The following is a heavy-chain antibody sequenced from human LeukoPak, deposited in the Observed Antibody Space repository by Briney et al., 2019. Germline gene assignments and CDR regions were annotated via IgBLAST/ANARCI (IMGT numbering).Heavy chain of an antibody. J-gene: IGHJ4*02. D-gene: IGHD4-23*01. Sequence: ASVNVSCKASGYTFTSYGISWVRQAPGQGLEWMGWISAYNGNTNYAQKLQGRVTMTTDTSTSTAYMELRSLRSDDTAVYYCARRAYGGNAPFFDYWGQGTLVTVSS. V-gene: IGHV1-18*01. CDR3: ARRAYGGNAPFFDY. CDR1: GYTFTSYG. CDR2: ISAYNGNT.